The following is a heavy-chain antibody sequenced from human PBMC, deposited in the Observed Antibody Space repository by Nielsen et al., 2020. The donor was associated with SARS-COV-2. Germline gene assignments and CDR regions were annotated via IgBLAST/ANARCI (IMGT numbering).Heavy chain of an antibody. Sequence: GESLKISCAASGFTFSSYWMHWVRQVPGKGLVWVSRINSDGSSTSYADSVKGRFTISRDNAKNTLYLQMNSLRAEDTAVYYCARDDGSDFVVVPAATAFDIWGQGTMVTVSS. CDR2: INSDGSST. CDR1: GFTFSSYW. V-gene: IGHV3-74*01. J-gene: IGHJ3*02. CDR3: ARDDGSDFVVVPAATAFDI. D-gene: IGHD2-2*01.